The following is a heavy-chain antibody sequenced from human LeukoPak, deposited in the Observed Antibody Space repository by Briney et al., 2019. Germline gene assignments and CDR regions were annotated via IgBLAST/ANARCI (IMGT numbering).Heavy chain of an antibody. V-gene: IGHV5-51*01. CDR1: GYSFTSYW. D-gene: IGHD2-2*01. CDR2: IYPGDSDT. J-gene: IGHJ2*01. CDR3: ARHGYQLLPYWYLDL. Sequence: GESLKISCKGSGYSFTSYWIGWVRQMPGKGLERMGIIYPGDSDTRYSPSFQGQVTISADKFISTAYLQWSSLKASDTAMYYCARHGYQLLPYWYLDLWGRGTLVTVSS.